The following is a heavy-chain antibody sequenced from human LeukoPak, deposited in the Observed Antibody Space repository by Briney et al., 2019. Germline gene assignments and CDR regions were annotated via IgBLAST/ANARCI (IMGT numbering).Heavy chain of an antibody. D-gene: IGHD3-22*01. CDR1: GFTFSDYY. CDR3: ARDRAYYDSRGYFQH. Sequence: GGSLRLSCAASGFTFSDYYMSWIRQAPGKGLEWVSCISSSGSTMYYADSVKGRFTISRDNAKNSLYLQMNSLRAEDTAVYYCARDRAYYDSRGYFQHWGQGTLVTVSS. V-gene: IGHV3-11*01. CDR2: ISSSGSTM. J-gene: IGHJ1*01.